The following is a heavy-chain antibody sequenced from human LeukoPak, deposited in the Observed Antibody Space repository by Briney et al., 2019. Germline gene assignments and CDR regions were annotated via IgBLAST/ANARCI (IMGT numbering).Heavy chain of an antibody. CDR2: IYSGGST. Sequence: GGSLRLSCAASGFTVSSNHMSWVRQAPGKGLEWVSVIYSGGSTDYADSVKGRFTISRDNSKNTLYLQMNSLRAEDTAVYYCARNVYSNYLIPGYYYYGMDVWGQGTTVTVSS. CDR1: GFTVSSNH. V-gene: IGHV3-53*01. D-gene: IGHD4-11*01. J-gene: IGHJ6*02. CDR3: ARNVYSNYLIPGYYYYGMDV.